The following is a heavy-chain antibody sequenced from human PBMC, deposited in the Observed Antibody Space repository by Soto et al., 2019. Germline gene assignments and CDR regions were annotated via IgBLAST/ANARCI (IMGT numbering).Heavy chain of an antibody. Sequence: EVQLVESGGGLVKPGGSLRLSCAASGFTFSSYSMNWVRQAPGKGLEWVSSISSSSSYIYYADSVKGRFTISRDNAKNALYLQMNSLRAEDTAVYYCARDYTDYYDSSGPFDFWGQGTLVTVSS. J-gene: IGHJ4*02. CDR2: ISSSSSYI. D-gene: IGHD3-22*01. CDR3: ARDYTDYYDSSGPFDF. CDR1: GFTFSSYS. V-gene: IGHV3-21*01.